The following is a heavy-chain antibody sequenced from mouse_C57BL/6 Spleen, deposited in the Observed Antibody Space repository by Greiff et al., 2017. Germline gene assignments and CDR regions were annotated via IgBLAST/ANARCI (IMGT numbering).Heavy chain of an antibody. V-gene: IGHV5-17*01. D-gene: IGHD4-1*01. J-gene: IGHJ2*01. CDR3: ARKLTGAKGYYFDG. CDR1: GFTFSDYG. Sequence: EVQRVESGGGLVKPGGSLKLSCAASGFTFSDYGMHWVRQAPEKGLEWVAYIRSGSSTIYYADTVKGRFTISRDNAKNTLFLQMTSLRSEDTAMYYCARKLTGAKGYYFDGWGQGTTLTVSS. CDR2: IRSGSSTI.